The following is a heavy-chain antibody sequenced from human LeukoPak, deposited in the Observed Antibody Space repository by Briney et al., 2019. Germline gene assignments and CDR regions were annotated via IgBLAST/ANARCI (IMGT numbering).Heavy chain of an antibody. CDR1: GGSITSHY. V-gene: IGHV4-59*11. Sequence: PSETLSLSCTVSGGSITSHYWSWIRQPPGKGLEWIGYFYYSGSTNYNPSLESRVTISVDTSRTHLYLKLSSVTAADTAVYYCARVDPDSSSTLEVFDYWGQGTLVTVSS. D-gene: IGHD6-6*01. CDR2: FYYSGST. CDR3: ARVDPDSSSTLEVFDY. J-gene: IGHJ4*02.